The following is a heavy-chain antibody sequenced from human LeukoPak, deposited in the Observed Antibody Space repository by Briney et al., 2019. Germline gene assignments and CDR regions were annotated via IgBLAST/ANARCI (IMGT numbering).Heavy chain of an antibody. Sequence: SETLSLTCAVYGGSFSGYYWSWIRQPPGKGLEWIGEINHSGSTNYNPSLKSRVTTSVDTSKNQFSLKLSSVTAADTAVYYCARGIQLWFENAFDIWGQGTMVTVSS. D-gene: IGHD5-18*01. J-gene: IGHJ3*02. CDR3: ARGIQLWFENAFDI. CDR2: INHSGST. CDR1: GGSFSGYY. V-gene: IGHV4-34*01.